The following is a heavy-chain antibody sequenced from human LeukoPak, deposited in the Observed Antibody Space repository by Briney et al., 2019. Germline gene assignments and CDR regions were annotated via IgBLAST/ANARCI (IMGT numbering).Heavy chain of an antibody. J-gene: IGHJ3*02. CDR2: IYYSGST. CDR1: GGSISSSSYY. D-gene: IGHD3-10*01. CDR3: ARDVVRGGRAFDI. Sequence: SETLSLTCTVSGGSISSSSYYWGWIRQPPGEGLEWIGYIYYSGSTNYNPSLKSRVTISVDTSKNQFSLKLSSVTAADTAVYYCARDVVRGGRAFDIWGQGTMVTVSS. V-gene: IGHV4-61*01.